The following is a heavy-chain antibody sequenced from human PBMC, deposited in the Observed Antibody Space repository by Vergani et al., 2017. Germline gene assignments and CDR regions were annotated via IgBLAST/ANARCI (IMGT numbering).Heavy chain of an antibody. Sequence: EVQLVESGGGLVQPGGSLRLSCAASGFTFSSYWMHWVRQAPGKGLVWVSRINSDVSSTSYADSVKGRFTISRDNAKNTLYLQMNSLRAEDTAVYYCARGRSDGYNWSYWYFDLWGRGTLVTVSS. CDR3: ARGRSDGYNWSYWYFDL. J-gene: IGHJ2*01. V-gene: IGHV3-74*01. D-gene: IGHD5-24*01. CDR2: INSDVSST. CDR1: GFTFSSYW.